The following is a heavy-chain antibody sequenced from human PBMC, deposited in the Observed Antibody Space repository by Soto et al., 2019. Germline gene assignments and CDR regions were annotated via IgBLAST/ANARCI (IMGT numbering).Heavy chain of an antibody. CDR1: GFTFSSYG. D-gene: IGHD3-3*01. J-gene: IGHJ6*02. CDR2: ISYDGSNK. Sequence: GGSLRLSCAASGFTFSSYGMHWVRQAPGKGLEWVAVISYDGSNKYYADSVKGRFTISRDNSKNTLYLQMNSLRAEDTAVYYCAKDRTGRDYFCSSYYTMYYPSYGIDVWGQGTMVTVSS. V-gene: IGHV3-30*18. CDR3: AKDRTGRDYFCSSYYTMYYPSYGIDV.